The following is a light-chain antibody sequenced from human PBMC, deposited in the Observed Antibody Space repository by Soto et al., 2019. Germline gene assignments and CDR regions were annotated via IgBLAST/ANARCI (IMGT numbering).Light chain of an antibody. V-gene: IGKV3-15*01. Sequence: EIVMTQSPATLSVSPGERATLSCRASQSVSSNLAWYQQKPGQAPRLLIYGASTRATGIPARFSGSGSGTEFTLTISSLQSEDFAFYYCQQYNNWPPWTFGQGTKVESK. CDR1: QSVSSN. CDR2: GAS. J-gene: IGKJ1*01. CDR3: QQYNNWPPWT.